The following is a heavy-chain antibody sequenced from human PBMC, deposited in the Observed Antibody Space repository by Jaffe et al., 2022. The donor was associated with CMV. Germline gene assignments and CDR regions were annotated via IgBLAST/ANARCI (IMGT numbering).Heavy chain of an antibody. D-gene: IGHD3-10*01. Sequence: QVTLRESGPALVKPTQTLTLTCTFSGFSLSTSGMCVSWIRQPPGKALEWLARIDWDDDKYYSTSLKTRLTISKDTSKNQVVLTMTNMDPVDTATYYCARIHYYGSGSYSPDYWGQGTLVTVSS. J-gene: IGHJ4*02. V-gene: IGHV2-70*15. CDR2: IDWDDDK. CDR3: ARIHYYGSGSYSPDY. CDR1: GFSLSTSGMC.